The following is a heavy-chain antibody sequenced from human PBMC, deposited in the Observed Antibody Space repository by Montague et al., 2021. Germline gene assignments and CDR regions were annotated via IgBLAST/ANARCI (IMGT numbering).Heavy chain of an antibody. CDR3: ARRCYGDPQTDPEPANCALDV. V-gene: IGHV4-39*01. CDR2: MFYRGNT. D-gene: IGHD1-14*01. J-gene: IGHJ6*02. CDR1: GVSIGERSFY. Sequence: SDTLSLTCSVSGVSIGERSFYWGWVRQAPRRGLEWIGHMFYRGNTYYNPSLQSRVSISVDTSKNQFSLTLTSVTASDTAVYYCARRCYGDPQTDPEPANCALDVWGQGTSVTVSS.